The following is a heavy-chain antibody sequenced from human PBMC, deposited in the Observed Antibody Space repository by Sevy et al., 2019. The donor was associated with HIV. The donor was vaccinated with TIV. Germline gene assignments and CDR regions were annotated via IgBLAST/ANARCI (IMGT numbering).Heavy chain of an antibody. CDR2: INHSGST. V-gene: IGHV4-34*01. Sequence: SETLSLTCAVYGGSFSGYYWSWIRQPPGKGLEWMGEINHSGSTNYNPSLKSRVTISVDTSKNQFSLKLSSVTAPDTAVNYCATGNLGYCSSTSCYEVGYYYMDVWGKGTTVTVSS. CDR3: ATGNLGYCSSTSCYEVGYYYMDV. J-gene: IGHJ6*03. CDR1: GGSFSGYY. D-gene: IGHD2-2*01.